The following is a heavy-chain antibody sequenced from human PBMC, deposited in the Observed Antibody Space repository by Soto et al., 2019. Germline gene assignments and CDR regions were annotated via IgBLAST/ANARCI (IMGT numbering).Heavy chain of an antibody. CDR3: TTDSYITSIIVRFDY. D-gene: IGHD3-22*01. V-gene: IGHV3-15*07. CDR2: VKSKNDAGTT. CDR1: GFTFSNAW. Sequence: GGSLRLSCAASGFTFSNAWINWVRQAPGKGLEWVGRVKSKNDAGTTDFAAPVKGRFAISRDDSKNMVYLEMNSLQTEDTAIYYCTTDSYITSIIVRFDYWGHGTLVTVSS. J-gene: IGHJ4*01.